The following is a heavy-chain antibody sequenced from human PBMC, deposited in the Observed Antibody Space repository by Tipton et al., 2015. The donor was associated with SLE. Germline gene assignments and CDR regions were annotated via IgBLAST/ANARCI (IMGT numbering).Heavy chain of an antibody. CDR3: GARGAFDI. J-gene: IGHJ3*02. CDR1: GYSISSGHY. D-gene: IGHD3-16*01. Sequence: PGLVKPSETLSLTCAVSGYSISSGHYWAWIRQPPGKGLEWIGSIYHSGSTYYTPSLRSRVSISVDTSKNQFSLSLSSVTAADTAVYYCGARGAFDIWGQGTMVTVSS. V-gene: IGHV4-38-2*01. CDR2: IYHSGST.